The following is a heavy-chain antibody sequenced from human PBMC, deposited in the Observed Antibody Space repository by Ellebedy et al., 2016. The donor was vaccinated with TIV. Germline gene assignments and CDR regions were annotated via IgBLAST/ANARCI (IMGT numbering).Heavy chain of an antibody. J-gene: IGHJ4*02. CDR2: INTDGSST. D-gene: IGHD6-13*01. CDR1: GFTFSTYW. V-gene: IGHV3-74*01. Sequence: GESLKISCAASGFTFSTYWMHWVRQAPGKGLMWVSRINTDGSSTGYADSVKGRFTISRDNAKNTLYLQMNCLRAEDTAVYYCAREVWYPASWGQGTLVTVSS. CDR3: AREVWYPAS.